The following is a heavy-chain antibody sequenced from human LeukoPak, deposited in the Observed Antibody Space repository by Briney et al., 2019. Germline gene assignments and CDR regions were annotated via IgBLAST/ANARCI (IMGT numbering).Heavy chain of an antibody. CDR2: ITPIFGTA. Sequence: ASVKVSCKASGGTFSRLTISWVRQAPGQGFEWMGGITPIFGTANSAQKFQGRVSITADESTSTAFMELSSLRSEDTAVYYCAREWGLESSGYYYDYWGQGTLVTVSS. J-gene: IGHJ4*02. D-gene: IGHD3-22*01. CDR3: AREWGLESSGYYYDY. V-gene: IGHV1-69*13. CDR1: GGTFSRLT.